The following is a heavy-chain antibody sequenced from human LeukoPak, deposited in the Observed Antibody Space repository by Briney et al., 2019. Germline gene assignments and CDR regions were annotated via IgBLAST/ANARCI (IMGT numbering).Heavy chain of an antibody. Sequence: PGGSLRLSCAASGFTFSSYAMSWVRQAPGKGLEWVSAISGSGGSTYYADSVKGRFTISRDNSKNTLYLQMNSLRAEDTAVYYCAKGDYGDYTTLYYFDYWGQGTLVTVSS. CDR1: GFTFSSYA. J-gene: IGHJ4*02. V-gene: IGHV3-23*01. CDR2: ISGSGGST. D-gene: IGHD4-17*01. CDR3: AKGDYGDYTTLYYFDY.